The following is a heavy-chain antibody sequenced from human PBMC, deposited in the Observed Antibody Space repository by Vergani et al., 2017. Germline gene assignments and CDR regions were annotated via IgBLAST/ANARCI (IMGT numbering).Heavy chain of an antibody. D-gene: IGHD2/OR15-2a*01. J-gene: IGHJ4*02. CDR3: ARGVFRRPFFDY. V-gene: IGHV4-34*01. Sequence: QVQLQQWGAGLLKPSETLSLTCAVSGGSFSGYYWSWIRQPPGKGLEWIGEINHSGSTNYNPSLKSRVTISVDTSKNQFSLKLSSVTAADTAVYYCARGVFRRPFFDYWGQGTLVTVSS. CDR1: GGSFSGYY. CDR2: INHSGST.